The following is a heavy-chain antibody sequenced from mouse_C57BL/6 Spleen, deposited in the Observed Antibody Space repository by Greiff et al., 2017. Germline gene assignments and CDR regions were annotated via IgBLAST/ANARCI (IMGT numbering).Heavy chain of an antibody. CDR1: CYPFTSYF. CDR2: FSPHIFCT. D-gene: IGHD2-1*01. V-gene: IGHV1-72*01. Sequence: QLPLKQPVAELVHPGASFQLSCKASCYPFTSYFLHFLTPRPGRGLSCLFRFSPHIFCTKYNEKFKSKATLTVDKPSITAYMQLSSLTSEDSAVYYCARVGVYYGNGDAMDYWGQGTSVTVSS. J-gene: IGHJ4*01. CDR3: ARVGVYYGNGDAMDY.